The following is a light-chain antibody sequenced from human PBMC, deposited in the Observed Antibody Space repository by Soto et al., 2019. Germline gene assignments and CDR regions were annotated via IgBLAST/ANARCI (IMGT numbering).Light chain of an antibody. CDR3: QQSYSLPQT. CDR1: QSISSY. CDR2: AAS. V-gene: IGKV1-39*01. J-gene: IGKJ1*01. Sequence: DIQMTQAPSSLSASVGDRVTITCRASQSISSYLNWYQQKPGKAPNLLTYAASSLQSGVPSRFSGSGSGTDFTLTISSLQPEDFDTYFCQQSYSLPQTFGQGTKVDIK.